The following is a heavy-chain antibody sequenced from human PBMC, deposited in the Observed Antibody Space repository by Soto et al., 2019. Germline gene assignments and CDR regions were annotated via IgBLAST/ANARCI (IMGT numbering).Heavy chain of an antibody. D-gene: IGHD1-26*01. CDR2: ITPYNGNT. CDR3: ARGGVGCPTVGLDP. Sequence: QVQLVQSGAEVKKPGASVTVSCRASGYPFTSYGVSWIRQAPGQGLEWMGWITPYNGNTNYAQKFQGRLATTTDTXXGTVHMDRRGRRSDDTAVYYCARGGVGCPTVGLDPWGPGTLVTVSS. J-gene: IGHJ5*02. CDR1: GYPFTSYG. V-gene: IGHV1-18*04.